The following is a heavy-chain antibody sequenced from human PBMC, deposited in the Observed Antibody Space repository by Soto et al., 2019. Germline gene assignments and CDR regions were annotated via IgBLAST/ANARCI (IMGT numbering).Heavy chain of an antibody. V-gene: IGHV4-31*03. Sequence: SETLSLTCTVSGGSISSGGYYWSWIRQHPGKGLEWIGYIYYSGSTYYNPSLKSRVTISVDTSKNQFSLKLSSVTAADTAVYYCARDRPGFGYDILTGYYVTREYYGMDVWGQGTTVTVSS. CDR2: IYYSGST. CDR3: ARDRPGFGYDILTGYYVTREYYGMDV. J-gene: IGHJ6*02. CDR1: GGSISSGGYY. D-gene: IGHD3-9*01.